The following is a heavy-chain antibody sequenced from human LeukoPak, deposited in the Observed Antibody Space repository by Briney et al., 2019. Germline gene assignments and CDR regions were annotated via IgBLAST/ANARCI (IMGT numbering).Heavy chain of an antibody. J-gene: IGHJ4*02. CDR3: SRHPSSYCGGDCPIDY. Sequence: GGSLRLSCAASGFAFDEYGLSWVRQAPGKGLEWVSGINWIGGSTTYADSVKGRFTISRDNAKNSLYLQMNSLRAEDTALYYCSRHPSSYCGGDCPIDYWGQGTLVTVSS. CDR1: GFAFDEYG. D-gene: IGHD2-21*02. CDR2: INWIGGST. V-gene: IGHV3-20*04.